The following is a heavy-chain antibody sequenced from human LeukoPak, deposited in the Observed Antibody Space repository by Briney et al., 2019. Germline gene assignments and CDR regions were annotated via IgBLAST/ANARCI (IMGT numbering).Heavy chain of an antibody. V-gene: IGHV3-48*01. CDR1: GFTFSSYS. CDR2: ISGSGRTI. Sequence: GGSLRLSCAASGFTFSSYSFNWVRQAPGKGMEWVSYISGSGRTIYYADSVRGRFTISRDDAKNSLYLQMNSLRAEDTAVYYCARPEIPEGVLYYYYMDVWGKGTTVTVSS. CDR3: ARPEIPEGVLYYYYMDV. D-gene: IGHD2-8*01. J-gene: IGHJ6*03.